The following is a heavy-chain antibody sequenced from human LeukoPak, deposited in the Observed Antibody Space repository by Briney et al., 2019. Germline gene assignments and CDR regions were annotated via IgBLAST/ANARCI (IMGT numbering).Heavy chain of an antibody. CDR1: GFTFSSYS. V-gene: IGHV3-21*01. D-gene: IGHD2-2*02. Sequence: GGSLRLSCAASGFTFSSYSMNWVRQAPGKGLEWVSSISSSSSYIYYADSVKGRFTISRDNAKNSLYLQMNSLRAEDTAVYYCARDYGAIQGYYYGMDVWGQGTTVAVSS. CDR3: ARDYGAIQGYYYGMDV. J-gene: IGHJ6*02. CDR2: ISSSSSYI.